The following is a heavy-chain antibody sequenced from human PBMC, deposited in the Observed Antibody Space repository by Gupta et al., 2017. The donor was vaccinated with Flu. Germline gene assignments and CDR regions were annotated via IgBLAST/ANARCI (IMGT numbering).Heavy chain of an antibody. D-gene: IGHD2-8*01. Sequence: EVQLVESGGGWVQPGRSLRLSCAASGFTFDDYAMHWVRQPPGKGLEWVSGLSWNGFSIGYASSVEGRFTISRDNAKNSLYLQMNSLRVEDTALYFCVRVARPTNHASDIWGQGTMVTVST. V-gene: IGHV3-9*01. J-gene: IGHJ3*02. CDR1: GFTFDDYA. CDR3: VRVARPTNHASDI. CDR2: LSWNGFSI.